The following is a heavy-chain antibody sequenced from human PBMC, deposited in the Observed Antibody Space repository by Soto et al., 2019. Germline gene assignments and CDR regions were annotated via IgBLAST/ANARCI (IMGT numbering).Heavy chain of an antibody. Sequence: GGSLRLSCAASGFTFSSYGMHWVRQAPGKGLEWVAIIWYDGSNKYYADSVKGRFTISRDNSKNTVYLQMNSLRAEDTAVYYCARGDRGAAAGVDPWGQGTLVTVSS. CDR1: GFTFSSYG. CDR2: IWYDGSNK. J-gene: IGHJ5*02. V-gene: IGHV3-33*01. D-gene: IGHD6-13*01. CDR3: ARGDRGAAAGVDP.